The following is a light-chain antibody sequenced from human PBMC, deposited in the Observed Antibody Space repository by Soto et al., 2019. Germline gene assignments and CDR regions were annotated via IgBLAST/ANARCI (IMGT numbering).Light chain of an antibody. V-gene: IGLV3-21*02. CDR1: DIARKT. CDR2: DDD. J-gene: IGLJ1*01. Sequence: SYELTQPPSVSVAPGQTARITCGGNDIARKTVHWYQQKPGQAPVLVVYDDDERPSGIPERFSGSNSGNTATLTISSGEAGDEADYYCQVWDISSDHHVFGTGTKVTVL. CDR3: QVWDISSDHHV.